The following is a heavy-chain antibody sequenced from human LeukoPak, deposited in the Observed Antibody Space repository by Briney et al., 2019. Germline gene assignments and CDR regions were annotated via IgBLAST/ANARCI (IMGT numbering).Heavy chain of an antibody. D-gene: IGHD2-8*01. Sequence: GGSLRLSCAASGFTFNTYWMHWVRQAPGEGLVWVSHTVGDGSSTSYADSVKGRFTISRDNSKNTLYLQMNTLRAEDTAVYYCARDPGGVVYFDYWGQGTLVTVSS. J-gene: IGHJ4*02. CDR3: ARDPGGVVYFDY. V-gene: IGHV3-74*01. CDR1: GFTFNTYW. CDR2: TVGDGSST.